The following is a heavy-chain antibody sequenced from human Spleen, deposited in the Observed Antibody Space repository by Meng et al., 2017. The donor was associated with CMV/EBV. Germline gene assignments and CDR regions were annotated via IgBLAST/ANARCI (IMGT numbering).Heavy chain of an antibody. CDR2: IRYDGSKK. CDR1: GFPFSSYG. Sequence: GGSLRLSCAASGFPFSSYGMHWVRQAPGKGLEWVALIRYDGSKKWYADSVKGRFAISRDNSKNTLFLQINSLRTEDTAVYYCAKEAAYEYYFDYWGQGTLVTVSS. CDR3: AKEAAYEYYFDY. V-gene: IGHV3-30*02. D-gene: IGHD5-12*01. J-gene: IGHJ4*02.